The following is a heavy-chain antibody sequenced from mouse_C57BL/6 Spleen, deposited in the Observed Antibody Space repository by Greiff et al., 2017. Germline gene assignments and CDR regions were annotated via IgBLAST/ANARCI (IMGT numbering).Heavy chain of an antibody. D-gene: IGHD1-1*02. CDR2: INPGSGGT. CDR3: ARGSYEGFDY. Sequence: QVQLQQSGAELVRPGTSVKVSCKASGYAFTNYLIEWVKQRPGQGLEWIGVINPGSGGTNYNEKFKGKATLTADKSSSTAYMQLSSLTSEDSAVYFCARGSYEGFDYWGQGTTLTVSS. V-gene: IGHV1-54*01. CDR1: GYAFTNYL. J-gene: IGHJ2*01.